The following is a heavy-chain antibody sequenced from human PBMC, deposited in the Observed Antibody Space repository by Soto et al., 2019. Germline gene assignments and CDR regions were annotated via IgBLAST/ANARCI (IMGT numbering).Heavy chain of an antibody. J-gene: IGHJ3*02. Sequence: PSETLSLTCTVSGVSISSYYWSWIRQPPGKGLEWIGYIYYSGSTNYNPSLKSRVTISVDTSKNQFSLKLSSVTAADTAVYYCARDTGYGDAFDIWGQGTMVTVSS. V-gene: IGHV4-59*01. D-gene: IGHD5-12*01. CDR2: IYYSGST. CDR1: GVSISSYY. CDR3: ARDTGYGDAFDI.